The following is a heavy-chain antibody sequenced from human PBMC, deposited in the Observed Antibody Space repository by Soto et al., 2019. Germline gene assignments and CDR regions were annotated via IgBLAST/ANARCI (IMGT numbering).Heavy chain of an antibody. V-gene: IGHV4-31*03. CDR1: DGSISSANYY. J-gene: IGHJ4*02. Sequence: SETLSLTCTVFDGSISSANYYWSWIRQHPGKGLEWIGYIYYSGSTYYNPSLKSRITISLDTSENQFSLKLSSVTAADTAVYYCARGTMTSASDFWGQGTLVTVSS. CDR2: IYYSGST. CDR3: ARGTMTSASDF. D-gene: IGHD3-3*01.